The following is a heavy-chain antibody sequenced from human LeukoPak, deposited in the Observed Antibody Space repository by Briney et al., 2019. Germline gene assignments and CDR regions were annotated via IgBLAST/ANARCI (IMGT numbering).Heavy chain of an antibody. J-gene: IGHJ4*02. V-gene: IGHV3-23*01. CDR2: ISGSGGST. CDR3: AKDRAWGLDY. D-gene: IGHD7-27*01. CDR1: GSTFSSYG. Sequence: PGGSLRLSCAASGSTFSSYGMSWVRQAPGKGLEWVSAISGSGGSTYYADSVKGRFTISRDNSKNTLYLQMNSLRAEDTAVYYCAKDRAWGLDYWGQGTLVTVSS.